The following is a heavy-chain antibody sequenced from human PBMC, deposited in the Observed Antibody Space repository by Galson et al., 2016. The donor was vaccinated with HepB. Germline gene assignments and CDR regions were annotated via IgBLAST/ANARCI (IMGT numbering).Heavy chain of an antibody. Sequence: SETLSLTCVVSGGSINRNDYSWGWIRQSPGKGLEWLGSIYYTGTPYYNPSLESRVIISIDTSKNQFSLKLRSVTAADTAIYYCASDLVVATVPRPLNFWGQGTLVTVSS. D-gene: IGHD2-21*02. CDR2: IYYTGTP. V-gene: IGHV4-39*01. J-gene: IGHJ4*02. CDR3: ASDLVVATVPRPLNF. CDR1: GGSINRNDYS.